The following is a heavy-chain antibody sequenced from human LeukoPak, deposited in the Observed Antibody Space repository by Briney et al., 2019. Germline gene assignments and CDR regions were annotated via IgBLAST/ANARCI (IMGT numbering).Heavy chain of an antibody. V-gene: IGHV3-23*01. Sequence: GGSLRLSCAASGFIFSTNAMNWVRQAPGKGLEWVSGISGIGDTTFYSDPVKGRFTISRDNSENTLYLQMNSLRVEDSAVYYCAKKNGGGWPTISFDYWGQGILVTVSS. CDR2: ISGIGDTT. CDR1: GFIFSTNA. J-gene: IGHJ4*02. D-gene: IGHD6-19*01. CDR3: AKKNGGGWPTISFDY.